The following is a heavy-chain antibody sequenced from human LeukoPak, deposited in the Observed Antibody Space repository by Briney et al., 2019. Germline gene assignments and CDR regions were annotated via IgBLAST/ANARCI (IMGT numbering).Heavy chain of an antibody. Sequence: GGSLRLSCADPLFTLSVNKAGSVSQAPGKGLQWVSVLYTDGKTFYEDSMKGRFTNSRDNSKNTLNLKINNLRVDDRDVYYCARAVPGLYFDYWGQGILVTVSS. D-gene: IGHD6-19*01. J-gene: IGHJ4*02. CDR2: LYTDGKT. CDR3: ARAVPGLYFDY. V-gene: IGHV3-53*01. CDR1: LFTLSVNK.